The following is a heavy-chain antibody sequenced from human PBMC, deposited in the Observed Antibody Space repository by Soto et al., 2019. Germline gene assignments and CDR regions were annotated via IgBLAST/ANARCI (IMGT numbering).Heavy chain of an antibody. V-gene: IGHV1-69*13. CDR2: IIPIFGTA. CDR1: GGTFSSYA. D-gene: IGHD3-10*01. CDR3: ARDDRQGIYYYYGMDV. Sequence: GASVKVSCKASGGTFSSYAISWVRQAPGQGLEWMGGIIPIFGTANYAQKFQGRVTITADESTSTAYMELSSLRSEDTAVYYCARDDRQGIYYYYGMDVWGKGTTVTVSS. J-gene: IGHJ6*04.